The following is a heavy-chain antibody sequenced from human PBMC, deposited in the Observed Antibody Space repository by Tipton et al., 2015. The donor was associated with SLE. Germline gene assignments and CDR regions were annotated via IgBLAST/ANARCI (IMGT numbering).Heavy chain of an antibody. J-gene: IGHJ6*02. Sequence: SLRLSCAASGFTFSSYEMNWVRQAPGKGLEWVSYISSRGSTIYYADSVKGRFTISRDNAKNSLYLQMNSLRAEDTAVYYCGRIAVAGTRGGYGMDVWGQGPTVTVSS. CDR2: ISSRGSTI. D-gene: IGHD6-19*01. CDR1: GFTFSSYE. CDR3: GRIAVAGTRGGYGMDV. V-gene: IGHV3-48*03.